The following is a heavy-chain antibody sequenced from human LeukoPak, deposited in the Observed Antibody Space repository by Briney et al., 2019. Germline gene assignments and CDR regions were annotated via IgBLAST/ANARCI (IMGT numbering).Heavy chain of an antibody. Sequence: GASVKVSCNASGYTFAGYYMHWVRQAPGQGLEWMAWINPNNGDTKYAQRFQGRVTMTRDTSISAAYMELSRLRSDDTAMYYCARAGLQNRLFDYWGQGTLVTVSS. V-gene: IGHV1-2*02. CDR2: INPNNGDT. CDR1: GYTFAGYY. D-gene: IGHD4-11*01. J-gene: IGHJ4*02. CDR3: ARAGLQNRLFDY.